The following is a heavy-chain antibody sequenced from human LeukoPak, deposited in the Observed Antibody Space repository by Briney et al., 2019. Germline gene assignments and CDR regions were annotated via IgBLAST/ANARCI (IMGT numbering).Heavy chain of an antibody. CDR1: GFTFSSYD. CDR2: TGTAGDT. Sequence: PGGSLRLSCAASGFTFSSYDMHWVRQATGKGLEWVSATGTAGDTYYPGSVKGRFTISRENAKNSLYLQMNSLRAGDTAVYYCASGYCSSTSCWNLEYWGQGTLVTVSS. D-gene: IGHD2-2*01. CDR3: ASGYCSSTSCWNLEY. V-gene: IGHV3-13*04. J-gene: IGHJ4*02.